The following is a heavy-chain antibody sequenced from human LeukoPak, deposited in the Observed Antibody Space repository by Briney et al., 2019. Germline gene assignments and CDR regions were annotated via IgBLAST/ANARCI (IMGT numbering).Heavy chain of an antibody. CDR3: ARENSASYPDY. V-gene: IGHV7-4-1*02. CDR2: INTNTGSP. CDR1: GYTFSSYA. D-gene: IGHD1-26*01. J-gene: IGHJ4*02. Sequence: GASVKVSCKASGYTFSSYAMNWVRQAPGQGLEWMGWINTNTGSPTYAQGFTGRFVFSLDTSVSTAYLQISSLKAEDTAVYYCARENSASYPDYWGQGTLVTVSS.